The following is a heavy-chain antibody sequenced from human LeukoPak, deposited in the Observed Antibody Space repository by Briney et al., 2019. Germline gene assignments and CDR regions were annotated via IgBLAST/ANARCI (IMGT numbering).Heavy chain of an antibody. D-gene: IGHD6-13*01. CDR2: ISGNAAGT. V-gene: IGHV3-23*01. Sequence: GGSLRLSCAASGFTFGTYAMTWVRQAPGKGLEWVSAISGNAAGTYYADSVKGRFTISRDNSKNTLYLQMSSLRAEDTAVYYCAKAIATTGKPVFDYWGQGTLVTVSS. CDR1: GFTFGTYA. J-gene: IGHJ4*02. CDR3: AKAIATTGKPVFDY.